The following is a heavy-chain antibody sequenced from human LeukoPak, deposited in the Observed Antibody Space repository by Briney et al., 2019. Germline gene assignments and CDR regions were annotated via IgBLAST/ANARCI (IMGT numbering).Heavy chain of an antibody. D-gene: IGHD7-27*01. CDR2: ISSSSSTI. V-gene: IGHV3-48*02. J-gene: IGHJ4*02. CDR1: GFTLSSYS. Sequence: GGSLRLSCTASGFTLSSYSMNWVRPAPGKGLEWGSYISSSSSTIYYADSVKGRFTISRDNAKNSLYLQMNSLEDEDTAVYYCARAVESGELGFDYWGQGTLVTVSS. CDR3: ARAVESGELGFDY.